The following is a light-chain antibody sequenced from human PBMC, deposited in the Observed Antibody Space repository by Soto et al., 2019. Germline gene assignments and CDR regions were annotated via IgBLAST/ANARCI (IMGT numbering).Light chain of an antibody. CDR1: SSDVGGYNY. J-gene: IGLJ1*01. CDR3: SSYPSSSTLV. CDR2: DVS. V-gene: IGLV2-14*01. Sequence: QSVLTQPASVSGSPGQSMTISCTGTSSDVGGYNYVSWYQQHPGKAPKLMIYDVSNRPSGVSNRFSGSKSGNTASLTISGLQAEDEADYYCSSYPSSSTLVFGTGTKLTVL.